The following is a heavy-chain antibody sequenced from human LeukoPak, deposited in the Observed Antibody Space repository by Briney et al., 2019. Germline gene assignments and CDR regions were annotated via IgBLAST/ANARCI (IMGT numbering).Heavy chain of an antibody. CDR3: ASDVCPTVQPTRVDF. J-gene: IGHJ4*02. D-gene: IGHD4-17*01. V-gene: IGHV3-48*02. CDR1: GFTFSTYS. CDR2: ISSSRSTI. Sequence: GGSLTLSCAASGFTFSTYSMIWVRHAPGKGLEWVSYISSSRSTIYYEDSVKGRFTISRENAQNSLHLHMNSLRDEDPAVYYCASDVCPTVQPTRVDFWGQGTLVTVSS.